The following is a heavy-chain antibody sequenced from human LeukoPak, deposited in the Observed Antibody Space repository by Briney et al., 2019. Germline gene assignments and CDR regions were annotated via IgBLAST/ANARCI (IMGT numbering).Heavy chain of an antibody. CDR1: GGSFSGYY. Sequence: SETQSLTCAVYGGSFSGYYWSWIRQPPGKGLEWIGEINHSGSTNYNPSLKSRVTISVDTSKNQFSLKLSSVTAADTAVYYCARGSGIAAAGLALDYWGQGTLVIVTS. CDR3: ARGSGIAAAGLALDY. CDR2: INHSGST. D-gene: IGHD6-13*01. V-gene: IGHV4-34*01. J-gene: IGHJ4*02.